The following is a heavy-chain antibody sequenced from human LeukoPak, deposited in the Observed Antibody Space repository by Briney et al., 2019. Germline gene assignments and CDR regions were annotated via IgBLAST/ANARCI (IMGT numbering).Heavy chain of an antibody. D-gene: IGHD1-14*01. CDR1: GGSISSYY. J-gene: IGHJ3*02. CDR2: IYYSGST. CDR3: ARHAVRNHDAFDI. V-gene: IGHV4-59*08. Sequence: PSETLSLTCTVSGGSISSYYWSWIRQPPGKGLEWIGYIYYSGSTNYNPSLKSRVTISVDTSKNQFSLKLSSVTAADTAVYYCARHAVRNHDAFDIWGQGTMVTVSS.